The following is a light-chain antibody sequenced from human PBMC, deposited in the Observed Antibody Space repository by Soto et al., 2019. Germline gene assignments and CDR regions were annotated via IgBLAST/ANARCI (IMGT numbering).Light chain of an antibody. V-gene: IGKV1-39*01. CDR3: QQSYTAPLA. CDR2: AAS. Sequence: DIQMTQSPSSLSASVGDRVTITCRASQSISSYLNWYQHRPGKAPKLLIYAASSLQSGVPSRFGGSGSGTDFTLTISSLQPEDFATYYCQQSYTAPLAFGGGTKVEIK. CDR1: QSISSY. J-gene: IGKJ4*01.